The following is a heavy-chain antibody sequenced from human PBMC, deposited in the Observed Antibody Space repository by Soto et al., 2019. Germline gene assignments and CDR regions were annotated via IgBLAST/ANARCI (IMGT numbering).Heavy chain of an antibody. CDR2: IIPISGTA. CDR1: GGTFSSYA. Sequence: QVQLVQSGAEVKKPGSSVKVSCTASGGTFSSYAISWVRQAPGQGLEWMGGIIPISGTANYALKFQGRVTITADESTSTVYMELSSLRSEDTAVYFCARSQGSSTSLEIYYYYYYGMDVWGQGTTVTASS. D-gene: IGHD2-2*01. CDR3: ARSQGSSTSLEIYYYYYYGMDV. V-gene: IGHV1-69*01. J-gene: IGHJ6*02.